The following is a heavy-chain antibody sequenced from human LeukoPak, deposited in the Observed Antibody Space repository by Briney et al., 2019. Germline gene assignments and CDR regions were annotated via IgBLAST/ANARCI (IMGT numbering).Heavy chain of an antibody. D-gene: IGHD6-13*01. V-gene: IGHV3-30*02. J-gene: IGHJ4*02. Sequence: GGSLRLSCAASGFTFSSYGMHWVRQAPGKGLEWVAFIRYVGSNKYYADSVKGRFTISRDNSKNTLYLQMNSLRAEDTAVYYCAKVGHYSSSWDFDYWGQGTLVTVSS. CDR2: IRYVGSNK. CDR1: GFTFSSYG. CDR3: AKVGHYSSSWDFDY.